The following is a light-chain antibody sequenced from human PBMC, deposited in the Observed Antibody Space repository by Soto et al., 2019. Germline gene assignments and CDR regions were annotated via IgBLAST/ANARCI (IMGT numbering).Light chain of an antibody. Sequence: DIHMTQSPSTLSASAGDRVTITCRASQSISNWLAWYQQKPGKAPKLLIYHASSLESGVPSRFTGSGSGTEFTLTISSLQPDDFAAYCCQQYSSCLYTFGQGTKVEIK. J-gene: IGKJ2*01. CDR2: HAS. CDR3: QQYSSCLYT. V-gene: IGKV1-5*01. CDR1: QSISNW.